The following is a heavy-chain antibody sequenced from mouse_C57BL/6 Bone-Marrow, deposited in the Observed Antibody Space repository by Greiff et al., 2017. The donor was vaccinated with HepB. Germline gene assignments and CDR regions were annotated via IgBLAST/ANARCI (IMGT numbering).Heavy chain of an antibody. CDR1: GFSFTSYG. Sequence: VQRVESGPGLVQPSQSLSITCTVSGFSFTSYGVHWVRQSPGKGLEWLGVIWRGGSTDYNAACMSRLSITKDNSKSQVFFKMNSLQADDTAIYYCAKGGDGMDYWGQGTSVTVSS. CDR3: AKGGDGMDY. J-gene: IGHJ4*01. V-gene: IGHV2-5*01. CDR2: IWRGGST.